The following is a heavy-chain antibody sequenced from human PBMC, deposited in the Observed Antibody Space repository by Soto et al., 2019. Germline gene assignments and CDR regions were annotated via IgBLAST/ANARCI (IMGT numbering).Heavy chain of an antibody. Sequence: QVQLVQSGAEVMKPGSSVKVSCKASGGTFSSYAISWVRQAPGQGLEWMGGINPIFGTSNYAQKFEGRVPMTANESTSTDYMELSSRRSEDTALHYCARDPIAVAGGSYYHGMDVCGQGNTVTVSS. J-gene: IGHJ6*02. V-gene: IGHV1-69*12. CDR3: ARDPIAVAGGSYYHGMDV. CDR1: GGTFSSYA. D-gene: IGHD6-19*01. CDR2: INPIFGTS.